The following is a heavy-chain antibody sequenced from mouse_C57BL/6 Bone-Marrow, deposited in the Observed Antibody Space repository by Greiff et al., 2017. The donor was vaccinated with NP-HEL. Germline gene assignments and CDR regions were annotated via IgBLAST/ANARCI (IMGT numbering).Heavy chain of an antibody. CDR2: ISDGGSYT. CDR3: ARDRWKYFDV. V-gene: IGHV5-4*01. Sequence: EVKVVESGGGLVKPGGSLKLSCAASGFTFSSYAMSWVRQTPEKRLEWVATISDGGSYTYYPDNVKGRFTISRDNAKNNLYLQMSHLKSEDTAMYYCARDRWKYFDVWGTGTTVTVSS. J-gene: IGHJ1*03. CDR1: GFTFSSYA. D-gene: IGHD1-1*02.